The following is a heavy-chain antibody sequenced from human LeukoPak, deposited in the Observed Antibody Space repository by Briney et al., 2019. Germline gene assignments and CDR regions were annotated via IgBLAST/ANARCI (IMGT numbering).Heavy chain of an antibody. CDR1: GFTFSSYD. CDR2: IGTAGDI. Sequence: GGSLRLSCAAYGFTFSSYDMHWVRQATGKGLEWVSGIGTAGDIYYSGSVKGRFTISRGNAKNSLYLQMNSLRAGDTAVYYCARGSGYSYVDYWGQGTLVTVSS. J-gene: IGHJ4*02. D-gene: IGHD5-18*01. CDR3: ARGSGYSYVDY. V-gene: IGHV3-13*01.